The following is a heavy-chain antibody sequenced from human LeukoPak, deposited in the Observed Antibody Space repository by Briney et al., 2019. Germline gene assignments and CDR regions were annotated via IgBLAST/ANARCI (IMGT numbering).Heavy chain of an antibody. CDR2: IRYDGSNK. V-gene: IGHV3-30*02. Sequence: GGSLRLSCAASGFTFSSYAMSWVRQAPGKGLEWVAFIRYDGSNKYYADSVKGRFTISRDNSKNTLYLQMNSLRAEDTAVYYCAKDRRYNWNYFDYWGQGTLVTVSS. CDR3: AKDRRYNWNYFDY. J-gene: IGHJ4*02. D-gene: IGHD1-20*01. CDR1: GFTFSSYA.